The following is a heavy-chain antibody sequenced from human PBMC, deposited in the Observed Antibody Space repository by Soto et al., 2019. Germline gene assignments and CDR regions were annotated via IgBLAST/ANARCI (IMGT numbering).Heavy chain of an antibody. D-gene: IGHD3-16*02. Sequence: EVQLLESGGGLVQPGGSLRLSCAASGFTYESYAMSWVRQAPGKGLEWVSGINSGGTVVHYADSVKGRFAISRDNSKNTLSLEMNSLRADDTGLYYCAISTGGFGGLFVVPSDYWGQGTLVTVSS. CDR1: GFTYESYA. V-gene: IGHV3-23*01. CDR3: AISTGGFGGLFVVPSDY. J-gene: IGHJ4*02. CDR2: INSGGTVV.